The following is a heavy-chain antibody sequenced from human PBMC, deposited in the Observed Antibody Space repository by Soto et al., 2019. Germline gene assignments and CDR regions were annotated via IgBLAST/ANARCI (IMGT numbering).Heavy chain of an antibody. J-gene: IGHJ6*02. Sequence: SQTLSHTCAISGDSVSSNSAAWNWIRQSPSRGLEWLGRTYYGSKWYNDYAVSVKSRITINPDTSKNQFSLQLNSVTPEDTAVYYCASSGAYSSSWYKYFYYVMSVWGQGTQVTVSS. D-gene: IGHD6-13*01. CDR2: TYYGSKWYN. V-gene: IGHV6-1*01. CDR3: ASSGAYSSSWYKYFYYVMSV. CDR1: GDSVSSNSAA.